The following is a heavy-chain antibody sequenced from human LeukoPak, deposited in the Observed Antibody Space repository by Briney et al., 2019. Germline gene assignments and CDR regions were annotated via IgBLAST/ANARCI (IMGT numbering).Heavy chain of an antibody. CDR3: ARAETWGAFDI. CDR1: GFTFSSYW. D-gene: IGHD3-16*01. CDR2: INSDGSST. Sequence: GGSLRLSCAASGFTFSSYWMHWVRQAPGKGLVWVSRINSDGSSTSYADSVKGRFTISRDNAKNTLYLQMNSLRAEDTAVYYCARAETWGAFDIRGQGTMVTVSS. V-gene: IGHV3-74*01. J-gene: IGHJ3*02.